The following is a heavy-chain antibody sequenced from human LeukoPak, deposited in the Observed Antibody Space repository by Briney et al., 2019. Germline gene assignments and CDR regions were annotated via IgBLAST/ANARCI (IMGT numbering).Heavy chain of an antibody. CDR3: ASGTEDYDFWSGYYSDY. D-gene: IGHD3-3*01. CDR2: ISSSSSYI. Sequence: GGSLRLSCAASGFTFSSYSMNWVRQAPGKGLEWVSSISSSSSYIYYADSVKGRFTISRDNAKNSLYLQMNSLRAEDTAVYYCASGTEDYDFWSGYYSDYWGQGTLVTVSS. J-gene: IGHJ4*02. CDR1: GFTFSSYS. V-gene: IGHV3-21*01.